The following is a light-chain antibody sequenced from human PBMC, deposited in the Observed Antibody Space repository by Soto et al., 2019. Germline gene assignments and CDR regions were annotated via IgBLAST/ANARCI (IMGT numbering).Light chain of an antibody. CDR2: VAS. CDR1: QNINNY. J-gene: IGKJ2*01. V-gene: IGKV1-39*01. CDR3: QQTYSTPHT. Sequence: DIQMTQSPSSLSSSVGDRVTITCRASQNINNYLNWYQQKPGKAPNLLIYVASNLQSGVPSRFSGSGSGTDFTLTISSLQPEDFATYYCQQTYSTPHTFGQGTKLDIK.